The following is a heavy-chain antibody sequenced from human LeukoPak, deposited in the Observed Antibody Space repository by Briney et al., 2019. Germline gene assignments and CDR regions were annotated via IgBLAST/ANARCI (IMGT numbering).Heavy chain of an antibody. D-gene: IGHD6-13*01. CDR1: GFTFSTYA. CDR2: IGGSGSYT. CDR3: ARDWYDY. Sequence: GGSLRLSCAASGFTFSTYAMIWVRQAPGKGLEWVSGIGGSGSYTYYAYSVKGLFTISRDNSKDTLYLQMNSLRAEDTAVYYCARDWYDYWGQGSLVTVSS. V-gene: IGHV3-23*01. J-gene: IGHJ4*02.